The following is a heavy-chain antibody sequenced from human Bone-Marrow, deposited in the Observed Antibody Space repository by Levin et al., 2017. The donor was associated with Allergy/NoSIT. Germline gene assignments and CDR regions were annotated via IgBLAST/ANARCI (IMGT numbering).Heavy chain of an antibody. Sequence: EASVKVSCKASGYTFTSYGISWVRQAPGQGLEWMGWITAYNGNTIYAQKLQGRVTMTTDTSTSTAYMELRSLRSDDTAVYYCARDRNIAARPDDAFDIWGQGTMVTVSS. D-gene: IGHD6-6*01. CDR2: ITAYNGNT. V-gene: IGHV1-18*01. CDR1: GYTFTSYG. J-gene: IGHJ3*02. CDR3: ARDRNIAARPDDAFDI.